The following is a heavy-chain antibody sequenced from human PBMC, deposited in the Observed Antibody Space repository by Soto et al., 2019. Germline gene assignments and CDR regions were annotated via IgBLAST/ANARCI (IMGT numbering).Heavy chain of an antibody. CDR1: GYTFTSYG. CDR3: ARDGRDDSTGYYNYFDY. J-gene: IGHJ4*02. D-gene: IGHD3-22*01. Sequence: APVKVSCKASGYTFTSYGMSWARQDPGQGLEWMGWISTYNGNTNYAQKLQGRVTMTTDTSTSTAYMELRSLRSDDTAVYYCARDGRDDSTGYYNYFDYWAQGTLVTVS. CDR2: ISTYNGNT. V-gene: IGHV1-18*01.